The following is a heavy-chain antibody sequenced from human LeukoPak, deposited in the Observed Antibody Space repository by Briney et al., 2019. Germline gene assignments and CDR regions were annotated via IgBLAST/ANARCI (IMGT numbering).Heavy chain of an antibody. V-gene: IGHV4-38-2*01. Sequence: SETLSLTCAVSGYSISSGYYWGWIRQPPGKGLEWIGSIYHSGSTNYNPSLKSRVTMSVDTSKNQFSLKLSSVTAADTAVYYCARISTVDAFDIWGQGTMVTVSS. D-gene: IGHD6-13*01. J-gene: IGHJ3*02. CDR3: ARISTVDAFDI. CDR2: IYHSGST. CDR1: GYSISSGYY.